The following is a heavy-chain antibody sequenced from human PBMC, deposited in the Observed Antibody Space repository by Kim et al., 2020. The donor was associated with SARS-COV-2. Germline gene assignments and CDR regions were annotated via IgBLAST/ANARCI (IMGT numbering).Heavy chain of an antibody. Sequence: SVKVSCKASGFTFTSSAVQWVRQARGQRLEWIGWIVVGSGNTNYAQKFQERVTITRDMSTSTAYMELSSLRSEDTAVYYCAADWMYYYGSGRRAFDIWGQGTMVTVSS. CDR3: AADWMYYYGSGRRAFDI. J-gene: IGHJ3*02. CDR2: IVVGSGNT. CDR1: GFTFTSSA. D-gene: IGHD3-10*01. V-gene: IGHV1-58*01.